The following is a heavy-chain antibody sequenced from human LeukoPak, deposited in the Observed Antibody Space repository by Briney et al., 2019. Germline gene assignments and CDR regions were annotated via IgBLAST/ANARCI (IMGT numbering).Heavy chain of an antibody. CDR1: GGSISSYY. D-gene: IGHD6-19*01. CDR3: ARGSSGWPYFDY. CDR2: IYYSGST. Sequence: SVTLSLTCTVSGGSISSYYWSWIRQPPGKGLEWIGYIYYSGSTNYNPSLKSRVTISVDTSKNQFSLKLSSVTAADTAVYYCARGSSGWPYFDYWGQGTLVTVSS. V-gene: IGHV4-59*01. J-gene: IGHJ4*02.